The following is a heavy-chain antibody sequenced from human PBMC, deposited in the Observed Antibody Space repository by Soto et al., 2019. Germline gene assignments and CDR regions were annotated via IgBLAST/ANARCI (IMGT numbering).Heavy chain of an antibody. Sequence: QVQLVQSGAEVKKPGSSVKVSCKASGGTFSSYAISWVRQAPGQGLEWMGGIIPIFGTANYAQKFQGRVTITADESTSTDYMELSSLRSEYTAVYYCARESRHCSGGSCYFLPGIDYWGQGTLVTVSS. CDR2: IIPIFGTA. V-gene: IGHV1-69*12. D-gene: IGHD2-15*01. J-gene: IGHJ4*02. CDR1: GGTFSSYA. CDR3: ARESRHCSGGSCYFLPGIDY.